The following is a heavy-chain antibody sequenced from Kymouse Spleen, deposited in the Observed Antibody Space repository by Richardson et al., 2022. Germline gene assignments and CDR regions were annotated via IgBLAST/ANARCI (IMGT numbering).Heavy chain of an antibody. CDR1: GGSFSGYY. J-gene: IGHJ4*02. CDR2: INHSGST. CDR3: ARVITGTTKDY. D-gene: IGHD1-7*01. Sequence: QVQLQQWGAGLLKPSETLSLTCAVYGGSFSGYYWSWIRQPPGKGLEWIGEINHSGSTNYNPSLKSRVTISVDTSKNQFSLKLSSVTAADTAVYYCARVITGTTKDYWGQGTLVTVSS. V-gene: IGHV4-34*01.